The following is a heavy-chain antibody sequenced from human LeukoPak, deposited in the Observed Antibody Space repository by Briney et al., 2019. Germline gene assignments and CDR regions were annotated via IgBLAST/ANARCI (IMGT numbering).Heavy chain of an antibody. CDR3: ARGNRRIRASPYFDY. J-gene: IGHJ4*02. V-gene: IGHV4-34*01. CDR1: GGSISSYY. Sequence: PSETLSLTCTVSGGSISSYYWSWIRQPPGKGLGWIGEINHSGSTNYNPSLKSRVTISVDTSKNQFSLKLSSVTAADTAVYYCARGNRRIRASPYFDYWGQGTLVTVSS. CDR2: INHSGST. D-gene: IGHD1-26*01.